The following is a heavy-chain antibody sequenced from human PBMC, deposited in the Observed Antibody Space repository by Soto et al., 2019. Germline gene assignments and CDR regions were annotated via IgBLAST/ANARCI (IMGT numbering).Heavy chain of an antibody. J-gene: IGHJ6*02. CDR2: IIPIFGTA. CDR1: GGRFSSYA. CDR3: ARDRRLEVRANYYYGMDV. D-gene: IGHD3-10*01. V-gene: IGHV1-69*13. Sequence: GTSVKVSCEASGGRFSSYAISWVRQAPGQGLEWMGGIIPIFGTANYAQKFQGRVTITADESTSTTYMELSSLRSEDTAVYYCARDRRLEVRANYYYGMDVWGQGTTVTVSS.